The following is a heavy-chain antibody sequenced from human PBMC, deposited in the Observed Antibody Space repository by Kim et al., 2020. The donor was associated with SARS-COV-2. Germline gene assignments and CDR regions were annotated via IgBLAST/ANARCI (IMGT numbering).Heavy chain of an antibody. V-gene: IGHV3-33*06. CDR3: AKDGGDTRSLVPAAFANYYYYGMDV. D-gene: IGHD2-2*01. Sequence: GGSLRLSCAASGFTFSSYGMHWVRQAPGKGLEWVAVIWYDGSNKYYADSVKGRFTISRDNSKNTLYLQMNSLRAEDTAVYYCAKDGGDTRSLVPAAFANYYYYGMDVWGQGTTVTVSS. CDR2: IWYDGSNK. J-gene: IGHJ6*02. CDR1: GFTFSSYG.